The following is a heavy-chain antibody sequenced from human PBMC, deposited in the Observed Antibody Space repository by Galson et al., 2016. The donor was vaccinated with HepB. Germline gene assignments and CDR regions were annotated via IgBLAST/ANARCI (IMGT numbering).Heavy chain of an antibody. J-gene: IGHJ6*02. D-gene: IGHD3-10*01. CDR3: ARDLSFGGGSTWYDVMDG. CDR1: GFTFSTYW. V-gene: IGHV3-7*05. Sequence: SLRLSCAASGFTFSTYWMTWVRQAPGKGLEWVANINQGGSEENYVDSMKGRFTISRDNAKNSLFLQINSLRAEDAAVYYCARDLSFGGGSTWYDVMDGWGQGTTVTVSS. CDR2: INQGGSEE.